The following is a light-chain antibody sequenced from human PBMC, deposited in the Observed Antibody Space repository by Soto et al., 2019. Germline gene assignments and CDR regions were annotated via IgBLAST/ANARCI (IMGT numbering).Light chain of an antibody. Sequence: IQLTQYPSFLSASFGDRVTITCRASQDIANYLAWYQQKTGKAPKFLIYATSTFQSGVPSRFSGGGSGTEFTLTISSLQTEDFATYYCQQVNSYPLTFGGGTKVDIK. CDR1: QDIANY. CDR3: QQVNSYPLT. J-gene: IGKJ4*01. CDR2: ATS. V-gene: IGKV1-9*01.